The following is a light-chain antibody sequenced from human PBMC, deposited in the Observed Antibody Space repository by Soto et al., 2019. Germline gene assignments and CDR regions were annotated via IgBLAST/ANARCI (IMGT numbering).Light chain of an antibody. J-gene: IGKJ4*01. V-gene: IGKV1-9*01. CDR3: QQLNSYALN. CDR1: QGISSY. Sequence: DIQLTQSPSFLSASVGDRVTITCRASQGISSYLAWYQQKPGKAPKLLIYAASTLQSGVPSRFMGSVSGTELTLTICSLQPEDFANYYCQQLNSYALNLGGGTQVEIK. CDR2: AAS.